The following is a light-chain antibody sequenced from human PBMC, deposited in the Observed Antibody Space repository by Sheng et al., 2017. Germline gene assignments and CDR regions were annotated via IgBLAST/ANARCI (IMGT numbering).Light chain of an antibody. CDR2: AAS. V-gene: IGKV3-20*01. Sequence: EIVLTQSPVTLSLSPGERATLSCRASQSVSRNFVAWYQQKPGQAPRVLIYAASSRATGISDRFSGSGSGTEFSLTISRLDPEDVAMYYCQQYGSSPVTFGGGTKVAIK. CDR3: QQYGSSPVT. J-gene: IGKJ4*01. CDR1: QSVSRNF.